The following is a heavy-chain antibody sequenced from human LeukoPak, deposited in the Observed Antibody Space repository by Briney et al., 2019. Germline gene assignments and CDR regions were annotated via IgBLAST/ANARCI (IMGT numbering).Heavy chain of an antibody. V-gene: IGHV1-2*02. CDR1: GYTFTGYY. CDR2: INPNSGGT. CDR3: ARSDWSYPTPIDY. J-gene: IGHJ4*02. Sequence: ASVKVSCKASGYTFTGYYMHWVRQAPGQGLEWMGWINPNSGGTNYAQKFQGRVTMTRDTSISTAYMELSRLRSDDTAVYYCARSDWSYPTPIDYWGQGTLVTVSS. D-gene: IGHD1-7*01.